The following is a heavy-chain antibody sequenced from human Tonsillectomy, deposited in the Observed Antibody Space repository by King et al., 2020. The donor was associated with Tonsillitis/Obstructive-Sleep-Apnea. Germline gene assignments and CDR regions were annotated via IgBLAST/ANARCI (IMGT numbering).Heavy chain of an antibody. CDR2: ITSSSISI. CDR1: GFIFSSYS. Sequence: VQLVESGGGLVKPGGSLRLSCAASGFIFSSYSMNWVRQAPGKGLEWVSSITSSSISIYYADSVKGRFTISRDNAQNSLYLQMNSLRVEDTAVYYCVREGGCYYYYGTAVCGQGTTVTASS. J-gene: IGHJ6*02. CDR3: VREGGCYYYYGTAV. V-gene: IGHV3-21*01. D-gene: IGHD3-16*01.